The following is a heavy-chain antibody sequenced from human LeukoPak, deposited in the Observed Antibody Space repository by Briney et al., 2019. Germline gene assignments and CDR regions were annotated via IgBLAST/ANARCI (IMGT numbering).Heavy chain of an antibody. CDR1: GFTFSSYA. D-gene: IGHD3-10*01. CDR3: ARAGSEFGEIYYFDY. Sequence: GGSLRLSCAASGFTFSSYAMSWVRQAPRKGLEWVSAISGSGGSTYYADSVKGRFTISRDNSKNTLYLQMNSLRAEDTAVYYCARAGSEFGEIYYFDYWGQGTLVTVSS. V-gene: IGHV3-23*01. J-gene: IGHJ4*02. CDR2: ISGSGGST.